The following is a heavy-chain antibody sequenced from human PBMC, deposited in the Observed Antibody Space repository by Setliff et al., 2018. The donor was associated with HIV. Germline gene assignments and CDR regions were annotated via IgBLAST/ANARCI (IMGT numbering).Heavy chain of an antibody. CDR3: ARIWGIPPLYYFDY. Sequence: ASVKVSCKASGYTFTSYAMHWVRQAPGQRLERMGWIHAGNGYTKYSQKFQGRVTFTRDTSASAAYMDLSSLRSEDTAVYYCARIWGIPPLYYFDYWGQGTLVTVSS. CDR2: IHAGNGYT. V-gene: IGHV1-3*01. D-gene: IGHD3-16*01. J-gene: IGHJ4*02. CDR1: GYTFTSYA.